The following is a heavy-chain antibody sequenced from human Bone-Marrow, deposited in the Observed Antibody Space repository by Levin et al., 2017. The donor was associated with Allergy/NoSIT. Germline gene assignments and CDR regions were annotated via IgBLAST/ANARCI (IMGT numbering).Heavy chain of an antibody. CDR1: GVTFTSDP. V-gene: IGHV1-69*13. CDR3: ARDRSNHDSLYY. CDR2: IIPIFGAS. D-gene: IGHD3-16*01. J-gene: IGHJ4*02. Sequence: SVKVSCRASGVTFTSDPISWVRQAPGQGLEWMGGIIPIFGASNYAPKFQGRVTISADESTSTAYMELSSLRFEDTAVYYCARDRSNHDSLYYWGQGTLVTVSS.